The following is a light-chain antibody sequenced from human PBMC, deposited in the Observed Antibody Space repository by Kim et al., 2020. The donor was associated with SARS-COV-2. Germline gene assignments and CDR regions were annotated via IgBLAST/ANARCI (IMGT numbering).Light chain of an antibody. CDR2: GAF. Sequence: GEGGTRASRASQSVSSKLAWYQQKQGKPPRPLIYGAFTRVNGIPARFSGGGSGTEFTLTISGLQSEDFALYDSKQYDNWPPTFGQGTKVDIK. V-gene: IGKV3-15*01. CDR3: KQYDNWPPT. CDR1: QSVSSK. J-gene: IGKJ1*01.